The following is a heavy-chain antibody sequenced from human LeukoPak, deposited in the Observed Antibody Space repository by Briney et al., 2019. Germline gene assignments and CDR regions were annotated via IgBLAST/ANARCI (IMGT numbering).Heavy chain of an antibody. D-gene: IGHD5-24*01. CDR3: AKDSARRTIVEMATTQPDY. J-gene: IGHJ4*02. CDR2: MSGSGDKI. V-gene: IGHV3-23*01. CDR1: GFMFSDYA. Sequence: HPGGSLRLSCAASGFMFSDYAMSWVRQVPGKGLEWVSAMSGSGDKIYYADSVKGRFTISRDNSKNTLYLQMNSLRAEDTAVYYCAKDSARRTIVEMATTQPDYWGQGTLVTVSS.